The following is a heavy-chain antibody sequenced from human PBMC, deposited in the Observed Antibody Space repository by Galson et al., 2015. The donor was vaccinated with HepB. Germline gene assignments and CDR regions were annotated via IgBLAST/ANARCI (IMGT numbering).Heavy chain of an antibody. CDR2: ISWNSASI. D-gene: IGHD2-15*01. J-gene: IGHJ3*01. CDR1: GFSFDDYA. CDR3: AKGHCSGGSCYVLAALDV. V-gene: IGHV3-9*01. Sequence: SLRLSCAASGFSFDDYAMHWVRQAPGKGLDWVPGISWNSASIAYADSVKGRFTISRDNAKNSLYLRINSLRAKDTALYHCAKGHCSGGSCYVLAALDVWGQGTMVTVSS.